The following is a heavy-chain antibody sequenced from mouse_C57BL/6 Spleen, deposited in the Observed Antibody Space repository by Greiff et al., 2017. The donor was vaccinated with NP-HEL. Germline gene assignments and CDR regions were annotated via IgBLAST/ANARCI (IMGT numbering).Heavy chain of an antibody. V-gene: IGHV1-55*01. Sequence: QVQLKQPGAELVKPGASVKMSCKASGYTFTSYWITWVKQRPGQGLEWIGDIYPGSGSTNYNEKFKSKATLTVDTSSSTAYMQLSSLTSEDSAVYYCARGYGPSRRYFDVWGTGTTVTVSS. CDR2: IYPGSGST. D-gene: IGHD1-1*02. CDR3: ARGYGPSRRYFDV. CDR1: GYTFTSYW. J-gene: IGHJ1*03.